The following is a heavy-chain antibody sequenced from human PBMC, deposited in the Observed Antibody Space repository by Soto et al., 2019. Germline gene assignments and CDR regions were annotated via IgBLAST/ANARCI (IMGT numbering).Heavy chain of an antibody. CDR2: INHSGST. Sequence: SETLSLTCAVYGGSFSGYYWSWIRQPPGKGLEWIGEINHSGSTNYNPSLKSRVTISVDTSKNQFSLKLSSVTAADTAVYYCARLGAVASPYYFDYWGQGTLVTVSS. CDR3: ARLGAVASPYYFDY. J-gene: IGHJ4*02. CDR1: GGSFSGYY. V-gene: IGHV4-34*01. D-gene: IGHD6-19*01.